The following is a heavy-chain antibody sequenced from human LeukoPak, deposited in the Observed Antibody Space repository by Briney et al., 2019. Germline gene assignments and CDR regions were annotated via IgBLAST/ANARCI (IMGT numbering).Heavy chain of an antibody. V-gene: IGHV4-39*07. D-gene: IGHD1-26*01. CDR1: GGSISSSSYY. J-gene: IGHJ4*02. CDR3: EVNGIVGATRRGPGIDY. Sequence: SPSETLSLTCTVSGGSISSSSYYWGWIRQPPGKGLEWIGSIYYSGSTYYNPSLKSRVTISVDTSKNQFSLKLSSVTAADTAVYYCEVNGIVGATRRGPGIDYWGQGTLVTVSS. CDR2: IYYSGST.